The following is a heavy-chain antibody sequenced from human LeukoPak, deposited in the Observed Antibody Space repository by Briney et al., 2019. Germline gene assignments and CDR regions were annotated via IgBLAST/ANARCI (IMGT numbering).Heavy chain of an antibody. CDR3: AVTYLGGGSWYDYYYYMDV. CDR2: INPTGGST. Sequence: ASVKVSCKASGYTFTSYYMHWVRQAPGQGLEWMGLINPTGGSTGYAQKFQGRVTMTRDMSTSTDYMELSSLRSEDTAVYYCAVTYLGGGSWYDYYYYMDVWGKGTTVTVSS. J-gene: IGHJ6*03. D-gene: IGHD6-13*01. V-gene: IGHV1-46*01. CDR1: GYTFTSYY.